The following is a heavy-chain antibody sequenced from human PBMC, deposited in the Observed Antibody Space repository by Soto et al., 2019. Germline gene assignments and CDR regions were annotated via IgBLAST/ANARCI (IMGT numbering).Heavy chain of an antibody. V-gene: IGHV4-4*07. CDR1: GGSINSDY. J-gene: IGHJ3*02. D-gene: IGHD2-2*01. CDR2: ISTGGRT. CDR3: ARLHLPALQGAFDI. Sequence: QVQLQESGPGLVKPSETLSLTCSVSGGSINSDYWTWIRQSAGKGLEWIGRISTGGRTTYNPSLKSRVSMSIDTSRNQFSLTLISVTAADTALYYCARLHLPALQGAFDIWGQGTMVTVSS.